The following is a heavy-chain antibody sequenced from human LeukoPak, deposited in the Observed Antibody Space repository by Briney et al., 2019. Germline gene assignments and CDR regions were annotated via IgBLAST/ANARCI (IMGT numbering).Heavy chain of an antibody. V-gene: IGHV1-8*03. Sequence: ASVKVSCKASGYTFTSYDINWVRQATGQGLEWMGWMNPNSGNTGYAQKFQGRVTITRNTSISTAYMEPSSLRSEDTAVYYCARGQNYYYYMDVWGKGTTVTVSS. J-gene: IGHJ6*03. CDR3: ARGQNYYYYMDV. CDR1: GYTFTSYD. CDR2: MNPNSGNT.